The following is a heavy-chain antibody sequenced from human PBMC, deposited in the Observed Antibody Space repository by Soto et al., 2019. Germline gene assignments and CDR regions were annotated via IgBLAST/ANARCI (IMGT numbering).Heavy chain of an antibody. J-gene: IGHJ4*02. CDR3: ARRRQLPTDFDY. CDR1: GGSISSFY. CDR2: IYYSGST. Sequence: SETLSLTCTVSGGSISSFYWGWIRQPPGKGLEWIGSIYYSGSTYYNPSLKSRVTISVDTSKNQFSLKLSSVTAADTAVYYCARRRQLPTDFDYWGQGTLVTVSS. D-gene: IGHD6-6*01. V-gene: IGHV4-39*01.